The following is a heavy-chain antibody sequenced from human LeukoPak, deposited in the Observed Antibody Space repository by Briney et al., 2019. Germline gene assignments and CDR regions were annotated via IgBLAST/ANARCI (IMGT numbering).Heavy chain of an antibody. CDR1: GFTFSSYA. D-gene: IGHD2-2*01. CDR3: AKGGRDDIVVVPAAIRNWFDP. Sequence: GGSLRLSCAASGFTFSSYAMSWVRQAPGKGLEWVSAISGSGGSTYYADSVKGRFTISRDNSKNTLYLQMNNLRAEDTAVYYCAKGGRDDIVVVPAAIRNWFDPWGQGTLVTVSS. J-gene: IGHJ5*02. CDR2: ISGSGGST. V-gene: IGHV3-23*01.